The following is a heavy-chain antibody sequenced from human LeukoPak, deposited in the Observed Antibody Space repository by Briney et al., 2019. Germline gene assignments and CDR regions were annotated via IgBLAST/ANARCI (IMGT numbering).Heavy chain of an antibody. J-gene: IGHJ6*03. Sequence: GGSLRLSCAASGFTFSSYSMNWVRQAPGKGLEWVSYISSSSNAIYYADSVKGRFTISRDNAKNSLYLLMNSLRAEDTAVYYCARSNRYSGAYYYCYMDVWAKGTTVTVSS. D-gene: IGHD4-17*01. CDR1: GFTFSSYS. V-gene: IGHV3-48*01. CDR3: ARSNRYSGAYYYCYMDV. CDR2: ISSSSNAI.